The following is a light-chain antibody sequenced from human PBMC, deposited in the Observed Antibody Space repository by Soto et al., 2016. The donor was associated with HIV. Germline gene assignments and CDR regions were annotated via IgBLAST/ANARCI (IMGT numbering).Light chain of an antibody. Sequence: SYVVTQPPSVSVAPGKTAEITCAGTSIGSKSVQWYQQKPGQAPILVLYDDSDRPSGIPERFSGSNSGDTATLTISRVEAGDEADYYCQVWDASTDLVVFGGGTKLTVL. CDR3: QVWDASTDLVV. CDR1: SIGSKS. J-gene: IGLJ2*01. CDR2: DDS. V-gene: IGLV3-21*03.